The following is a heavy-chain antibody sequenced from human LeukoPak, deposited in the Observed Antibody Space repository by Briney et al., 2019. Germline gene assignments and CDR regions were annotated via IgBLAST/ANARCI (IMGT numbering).Heavy chain of an antibody. J-gene: IGHJ3*02. Sequence: ASVKVSCKASGYTFTGYYIHWVRQAPGQGLEWMGWINPNSGGTNYAQKFQGRVTMTRDTSISTAYMELSRLRSDDTAVYYCARDIRSHTAMINDAFDIWGQGTMVTVSS. D-gene: IGHD5-18*01. CDR2: INPNSGGT. CDR3: ARDIRSHTAMINDAFDI. CDR1: GYTFTGYY. V-gene: IGHV1-2*02.